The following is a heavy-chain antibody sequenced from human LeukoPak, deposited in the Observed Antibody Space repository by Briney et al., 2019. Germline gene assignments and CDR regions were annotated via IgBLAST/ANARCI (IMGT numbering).Heavy chain of an antibody. CDR3: ARDSTIFGVVIFSYFDY. J-gene: IGHJ4*02. CDR1: GFTFSSYA. CDR2: ISYHGSNK. Sequence: PGGSLRLSCAASGFTFSSYAMHWVRQAPGKGLEWVAVISYHGSNKYYADSVKGRFTISRDNSKNTLYLQMNSLRAEDTAVYYCARDSTIFGVVIFSYFDYWGQGTLVTVSS. V-gene: IGHV3-30*01. D-gene: IGHD3-3*01.